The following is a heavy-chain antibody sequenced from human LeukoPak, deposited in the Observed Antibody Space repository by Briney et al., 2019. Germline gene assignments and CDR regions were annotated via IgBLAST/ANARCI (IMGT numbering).Heavy chain of an antibody. D-gene: IGHD3-10*01. CDR2: IWYDGSNK. CDR3: AKNRITMVRGVTDY. V-gene: IGHV3-30*02. Sequence: PGGSLRLSCAASGFTFSSYGMHWVRQAPGKGLEWVAVIWYDGSNKYYADSVKGRFTISRDNSKNTLYLQMNSLRAEDTAVYYCAKNRITMVRGVTDYWGQGTLVTVSS. CDR1: GFTFSSYG. J-gene: IGHJ4*02.